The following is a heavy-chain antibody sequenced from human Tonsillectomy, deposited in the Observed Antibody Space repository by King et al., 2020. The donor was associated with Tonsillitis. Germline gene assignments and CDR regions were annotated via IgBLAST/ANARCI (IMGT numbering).Heavy chain of an antibody. CDR3: ARDLVSYYGMDV. Sequence: VQLVESGGGVVQPGRSLRLSCAASGFTFSSYGMHWVRQAPGKGLEWVAVIWYNGSNKYYGESVKGRFTISRDNSKNTLYLQMNSLRAEDTAVYYCARDLVSYYGMDVWGQGTTVTVS. J-gene: IGHJ6*02. V-gene: IGHV3-33*01. CDR2: IWYNGSNK. CDR1: GFTFSSYG. D-gene: IGHD2-8*02.